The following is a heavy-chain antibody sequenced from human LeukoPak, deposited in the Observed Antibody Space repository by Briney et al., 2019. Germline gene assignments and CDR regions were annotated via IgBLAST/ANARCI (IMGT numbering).Heavy chain of an antibody. CDR3: AKDPIAAARTYAFDI. CDR1: GFTFSSYA. CDR2: ISGSGGST. J-gene: IGHJ3*02. V-gene: IGHV3-23*01. Sequence: AGGSLRLSCAASGFTFSSYAMSWVRQAPGKGLERVSAISGSGGSTYYADSVKGRFTISRDNSKNTLYLQMNSLRAEDTAVYYCAKDPIAAARTYAFDIWGQGTMVTVSS. D-gene: IGHD2-2*01.